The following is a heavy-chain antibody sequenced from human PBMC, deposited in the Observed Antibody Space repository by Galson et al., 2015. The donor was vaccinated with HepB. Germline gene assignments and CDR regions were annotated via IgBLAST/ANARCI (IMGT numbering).Heavy chain of an antibody. CDR3: AGSRYCGGDCYDHPEYFQH. CDR2: TYYRSKWYN. Sequence: CAISGDSVSSNSAAWNWIRQSPSRGLEWLGRTYYRSKWYNDYAVSVKSRITINPDTSKNQFSLQLNSVTPEDTAMYYCAGSRYCGGDCYDHPEYFQHWGQGTLVTVSS. D-gene: IGHD2-21*02. CDR1: GDSVSSNSAA. J-gene: IGHJ1*01. V-gene: IGHV6-1*01.